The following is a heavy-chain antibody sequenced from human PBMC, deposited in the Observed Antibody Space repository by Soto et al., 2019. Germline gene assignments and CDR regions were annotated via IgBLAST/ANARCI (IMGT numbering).Heavy chain of an antibody. CDR3: ARNDYYGSGSYHNSLNWFDP. CDR2: INPNSGGT. D-gene: IGHD3-10*01. Sequence: VKVSCKASGYTFTGYYMHWVRQAPGQGLEWMGWINPNSGGTNYAQKFQGWVTMTRDTSISTAYMELSRLRFDDTAVYYCARNDYYGSGSYHNSLNWFDPWGQGTLVTVSS. V-gene: IGHV1-2*04. J-gene: IGHJ5*02. CDR1: GYTFTGYY.